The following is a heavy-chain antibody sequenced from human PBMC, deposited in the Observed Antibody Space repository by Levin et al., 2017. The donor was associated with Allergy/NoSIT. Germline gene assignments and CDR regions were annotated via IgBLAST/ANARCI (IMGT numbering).Heavy chain of an antibody. CDR3: ARDFREVHCSGGSCYFGYWYFDL. D-gene: IGHD2-15*01. CDR2: ISSSGSTI. CDR1: GFTFSDYY. Sequence: LSLTCAASGFTFSDYYMSWIRQAPGKGLEWVSYISSSGSTIYYADSVKGRFTISRDNAKNSLYLQMNSLRAEDTAVYYCARDFREVHCSGGSCYFGYWYFDLWGRGTLVTVSS. V-gene: IGHV3-11*01. J-gene: IGHJ2*01.